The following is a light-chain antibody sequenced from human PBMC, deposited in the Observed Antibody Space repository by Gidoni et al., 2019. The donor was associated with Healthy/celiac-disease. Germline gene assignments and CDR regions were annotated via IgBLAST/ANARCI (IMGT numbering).Light chain of an antibody. V-gene: IGKV1-13*02. Sequence: GDRVTITCRASQGISSALAWYRQKPGKAPKLLIYDASSLESGVPSRFSGSGSGTDFTLTISSLQPEDFATYYCQQFNSYPLFGQGTRLEIK. CDR3: QQFNSYPL. CDR1: QGISSA. CDR2: DAS. J-gene: IGKJ5*01.